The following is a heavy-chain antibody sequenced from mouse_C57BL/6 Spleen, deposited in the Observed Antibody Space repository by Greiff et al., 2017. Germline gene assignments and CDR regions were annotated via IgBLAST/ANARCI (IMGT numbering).Heavy chain of an antibody. CDR2: ISGGGGNT. J-gene: IGHJ4*01. V-gene: IGHV5-9*01. CDR3: ARRSLRSAMDY. CDR1: GFTFSSYT. D-gene: IGHD1-2*01. Sequence: EVKVVESGGGLVKPGGSLKLSCAASGFTFSSYTMSWVRQTPEKRLEWVATISGGGGNTYYPDSVKGRFTISRDNAKNTLYLQMSSLRSEDTALYYCARRSLRSAMDYWGQGTSVTVSS.